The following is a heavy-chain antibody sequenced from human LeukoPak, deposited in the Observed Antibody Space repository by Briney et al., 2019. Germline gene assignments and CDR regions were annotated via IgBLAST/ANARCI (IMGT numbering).Heavy chain of an antibody. J-gene: IGHJ3*02. CDR2: INPNSGGT. V-gene: IGHV1-2*02. CDR3: ARPPGQDDAFDI. CDR1: GYTFTGYY. Sequence: ASVKVSCMASGYTFTGYYMHWVRQAPGQGLEWMGWINPNSGGTNYAQKFQGRVTMTRDTSISTAYMELSRLRSDDTAVYYCARPPGQDDAFDIWGQGTMVTVSS.